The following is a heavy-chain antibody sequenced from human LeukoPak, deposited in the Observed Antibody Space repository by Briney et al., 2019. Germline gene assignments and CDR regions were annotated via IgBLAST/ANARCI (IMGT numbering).Heavy chain of an antibody. D-gene: IGHD5-18*01. V-gene: IGHV3-30*02. Sequence: GGSLRLSCAASGFTFSTYGMHWVRQAPGKGLEWVAFIRDDGSNKYYADSVKGRFTISRDNSKNTLYLQMNSLRDEDTAVYSCAKDFDGYTYGNLDYWGQGTLVTVSS. CDR3: AKDFDGYTYGNLDY. CDR2: IRDDGSNK. J-gene: IGHJ4*02. CDR1: GFTFSTYG.